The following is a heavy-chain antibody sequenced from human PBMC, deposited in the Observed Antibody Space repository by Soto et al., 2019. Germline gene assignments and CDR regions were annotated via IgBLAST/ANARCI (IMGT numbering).Heavy chain of an antibody. Sequence: ASVKVSCKASGYTFSTYTLHWVRQAPGQRLEWMGWINAGNGNTKYAQKFQGRVTITTDTSTSTAYMELSSLRSEDTAVYYCAADPTGIAAAGFDPWGQGTLVTVSS. CDR2: INAGNGNT. V-gene: IGHV1-3*01. D-gene: IGHD6-13*01. CDR3: AADPTGIAAAGFDP. J-gene: IGHJ5*02. CDR1: GYTFSTYT.